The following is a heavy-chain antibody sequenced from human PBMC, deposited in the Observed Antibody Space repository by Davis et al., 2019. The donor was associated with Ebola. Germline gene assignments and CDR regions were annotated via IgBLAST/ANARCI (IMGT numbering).Heavy chain of an antibody. CDR3: ARDSDGMDV. CDR1: GGSIRRYY. Sequence: MPSETLSLTCTVSGGSIRRYYWSWIRQPPGKGLEWIGYIYYSGSTNYNPSLKSRVTISVDTSKNQFSLKLSSVTAADTAVYYCARDSDGMDVWGQGTTVTVSS. J-gene: IGHJ6*02. CDR2: IYYSGST. V-gene: IGHV4-59*01.